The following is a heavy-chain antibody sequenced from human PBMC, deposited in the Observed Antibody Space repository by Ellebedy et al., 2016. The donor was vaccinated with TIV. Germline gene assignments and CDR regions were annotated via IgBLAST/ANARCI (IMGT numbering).Heavy chain of an antibody. CDR1: GFSFSNFA. Sequence: GGSLRLSCGASGFSFSNFAMTWVRQAPGKGLEWDSSISASGISTDYADSVRGRVTISRENSRNTLYLQMDSLRADETAVYYCAKLDSSGYYYGRFDYWGQGTLVTVSS. V-gene: IGHV3-23*01. D-gene: IGHD3-22*01. CDR3: AKLDSSGYYYGRFDY. CDR2: ISASGIST. J-gene: IGHJ4*02.